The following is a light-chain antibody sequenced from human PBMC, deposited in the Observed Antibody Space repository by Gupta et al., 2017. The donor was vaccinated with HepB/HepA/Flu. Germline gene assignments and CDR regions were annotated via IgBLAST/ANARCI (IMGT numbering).Light chain of an antibody. CDR1: QSVSSSY. V-gene: IGKV3-20*01. J-gene: IGKJ1*01. CDR2: GAS. Sequence: EIVLTQSPGTLSLSPGERATLSCRASQSVSSSYLAWYQQKPGQAPRLLIYGASSRATGIPDRISGSGSGTXFTLTIXRLEPEDFAVYYCQQDGSSLWTFGXGTKVEIK. CDR3: QQDGSSLWT.